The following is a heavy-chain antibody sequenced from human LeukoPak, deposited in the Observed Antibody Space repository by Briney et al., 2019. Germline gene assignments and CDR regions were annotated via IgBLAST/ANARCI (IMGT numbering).Heavy chain of an antibody. D-gene: IGHD2-15*01. CDR2: IYSGGST. CDR1: GFTVSSNY. V-gene: IGHV3-53*01. CDR3: ASCLGGSCYSDYYYYGMDV. J-gene: IGHJ6*02. Sequence: PGGSLRLSCAASGFTVSSNYMSWVRQAPGKGLEWVSVIYSGGSTYYADSVKARFTISRDNSKNTLYLQMNSLRAEDTAVYYCASCLGGSCYSDYYYYGMDVWGQGTTVTVSS.